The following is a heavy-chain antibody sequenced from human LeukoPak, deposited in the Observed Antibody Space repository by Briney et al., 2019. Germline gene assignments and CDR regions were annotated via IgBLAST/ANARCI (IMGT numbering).Heavy chain of an antibody. CDR2: ISSSSSYI. CDR1: GFTFSSYS. Sequence: GGSLRLSCAASGFTFSSYSMNWVRQAPGKGLEWVSSISSSSSYIYYADSVKGRFTISRDNAKNSLYPQMNSLRAEDTAVYYCARGYYDILTGYYNVPNFDYWGQGTLVTVSS. J-gene: IGHJ4*02. D-gene: IGHD3-9*01. CDR3: ARGYYDILTGYYNVPNFDY. V-gene: IGHV3-21*01.